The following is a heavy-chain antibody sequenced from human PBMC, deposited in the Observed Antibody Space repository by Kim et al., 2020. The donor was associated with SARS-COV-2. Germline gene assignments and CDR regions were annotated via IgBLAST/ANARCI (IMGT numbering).Heavy chain of an antibody. CDR1: GGSISSSSYY. Sequence: SETLSLTCTVSGGSISSSSYYWGWIRQPPGKGLEWIGSIYYSGSTYYNPSLKSRVTISVDTSKNQFSLKLTSVTAADTAVYYCARDSCSGGSCYPRGYWGQGTLVTVSS. CDR3: ARDSCSGGSCYPRGY. V-gene: IGHV4-39*07. J-gene: IGHJ4*02. CDR2: IYYSGST. D-gene: IGHD2-15*01.